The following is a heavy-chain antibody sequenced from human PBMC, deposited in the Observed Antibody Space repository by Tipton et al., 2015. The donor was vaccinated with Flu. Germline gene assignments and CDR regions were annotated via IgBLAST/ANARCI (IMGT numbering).Heavy chain of an antibody. CDR2: IYNNKYT. V-gene: IGHV4-59*02. J-gene: IGHJ4*02. CDR3: AWDHPLGMPDSFDD. D-gene: IGHD2-2*01. Sequence: TLSLTCTVSGGFVSSDYWNWSRQPPGRRLEWIGYIYNNKYTKYNHSLQSRVTVSVDPSMSQFSLRLTSVAAAATAVYYCAWDHPLGMPDSFDDCCQGILVTASS. CDR1: GGFVSSDY.